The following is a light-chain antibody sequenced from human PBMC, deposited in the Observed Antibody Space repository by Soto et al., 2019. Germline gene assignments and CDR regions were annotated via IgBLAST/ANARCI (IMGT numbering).Light chain of an antibody. J-gene: IGLJ3*02. CDR2: EVS. CDR1: SSDVGSYHV. CDR3: CSYAHTRGV. V-gene: IGLV2-23*02. Sequence: QSSLTQPASVSGSPGQSITISCTGTSSDVGSYHVVSWYQQLPGKAPKLMIYEVSQRPSGVSNRFSGSKSGNTASLTISGLQAEDEADYYCCSYAHTRGVFGGGTQLTVL.